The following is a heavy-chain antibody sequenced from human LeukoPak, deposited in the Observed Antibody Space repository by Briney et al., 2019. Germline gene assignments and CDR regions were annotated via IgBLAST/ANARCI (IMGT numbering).Heavy chain of an antibody. CDR3: ARGPSLLYEEYGMDV. D-gene: IGHD5/OR15-5a*01. Sequence: GGSLRLSCAASGFTFSDHSMDWVRQAPGKGLEWFGRTRNKAKSYTTHYAASVKGRFTISRDDSKSSLYLQMNSLKIEDTAVYYCARGPSLLYEEYGMDVWGQGTTVTVSS. CDR2: TRNKAKSYTT. J-gene: IGHJ6*02. CDR1: GFTFSDHS. V-gene: IGHV3-72*01.